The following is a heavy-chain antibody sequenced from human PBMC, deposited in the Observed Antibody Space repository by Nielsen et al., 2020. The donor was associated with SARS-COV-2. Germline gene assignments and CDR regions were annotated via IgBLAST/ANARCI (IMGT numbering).Heavy chain of an antibody. J-gene: IGHJ3*02. D-gene: IGHD3-22*01. V-gene: IGHV3-13*01. Sequence: GGSLRLSCEASGFTFNNYDMHWVRQAPGAGLEWVSSIDPAGDTYYPGSVRGRFTISRENAKNSLYLQMNSLRAGDTAVYYCARARITMTDDAFDIWGQGTMVTASS. CDR2: IDPAGDT. CDR3: ARARITMTDDAFDI. CDR1: GFTFNNYD.